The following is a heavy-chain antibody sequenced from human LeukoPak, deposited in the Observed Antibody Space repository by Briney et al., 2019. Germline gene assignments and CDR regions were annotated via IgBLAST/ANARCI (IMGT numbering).Heavy chain of an antibody. CDR3: AREIYGRFLESYYGMDV. Sequence: ASVKVSCKASGGTFSSYAISWVRQAPGQGLEWMGGIIPIFGTANYAQKFQGRVTITADESTSTAYMELSSLRSEDTAVYYCAREIYGRFLESYYGMDVWGQGTTVTVSS. CDR2: IIPIFGTA. D-gene: IGHD3-3*01. J-gene: IGHJ6*02. V-gene: IGHV1-69*01. CDR1: GGTFSSYA.